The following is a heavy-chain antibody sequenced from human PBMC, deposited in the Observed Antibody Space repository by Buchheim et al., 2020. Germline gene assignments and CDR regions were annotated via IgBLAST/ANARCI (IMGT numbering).Heavy chain of an antibody. Sequence: VQLVQSGAEVKKPGASVKVSCKASGYTFTGYYMHWVRQAPGQGLEWMGRINPNSGGTNYAQKFQGRVTMTRDTSISTAYLELSRLRSDDTAVYYCAREIAHDYGSGSYRYFDPWGQGTL. CDR3: AREIAHDYGSGSYRYFDP. J-gene: IGHJ5*02. CDR1: GYTFTGYY. D-gene: IGHD3-10*01. CDR2: INPNSGGT. V-gene: IGHV1-2*06.